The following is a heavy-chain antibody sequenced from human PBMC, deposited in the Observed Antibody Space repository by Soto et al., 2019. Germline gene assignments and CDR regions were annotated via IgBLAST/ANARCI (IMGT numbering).Heavy chain of an antibody. Sequence: SGPTLVNPTQTLTLTCTFSGFSLSARGVGVGWIRQPPGKALERLALIYWNNDERYSPSLQSRLTITKDASKNQVVFSMTNVDPADTATYYCAHSPWGAAPDYWGQGTLVTVSS. J-gene: IGHJ4*02. CDR3: AHSPWGAAPDY. V-gene: IGHV2-5*01. CDR2: IYWNNDE. D-gene: IGHD3-16*01. CDR1: GFSLSARGVG.